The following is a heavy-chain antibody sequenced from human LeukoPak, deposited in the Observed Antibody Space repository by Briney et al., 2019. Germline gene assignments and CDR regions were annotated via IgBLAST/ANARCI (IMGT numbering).Heavy chain of an antibody. D-gene: IGHD3-16*01. J-gene: IGHJ6*03. Sequence: SETLSLTCTVSGGSNSSYYWSWIRQPPGKGLEWIGYIYYSGSTNYNPSLKSRVTISVDTSKNQFSLKLSSATAADTAVYYCARDLYPEYYYYMDVWGKGTTVTVSS. CDR1: GGSNSSYY. CDR3: ARDLYPEYYYYMDV. CDR2: IYYSGST. V-gene: IGHV4-59*01.